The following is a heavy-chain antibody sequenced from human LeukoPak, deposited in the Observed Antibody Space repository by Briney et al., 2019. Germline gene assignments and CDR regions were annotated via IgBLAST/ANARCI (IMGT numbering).Heavy chain of an antibody. J-gene: IGHJ4*02. V-gene: IGHV3-30*03. Sequence: GGSLRLSCAASGVTFSGYSMNWVRQAPGKGLEWVAMISYDGSKKYYADSVKGRFTISRDNSKNTLYLQMNSLRAEDTAVYYCARNMVRGSPLDCWGQGTLVTVSS. CDR3: ARNMVRGSPLDC. CDR2: ISYDGSKK. CDR1: GVTFSGYS. D-gene: IGHD3-10*01.